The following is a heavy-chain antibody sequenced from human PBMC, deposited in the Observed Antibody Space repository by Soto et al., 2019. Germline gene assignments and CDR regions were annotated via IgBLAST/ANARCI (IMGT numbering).Heavy chain of an antibody. CDR3: ARSSAAGLFDY. J-gene: IGHJ4*02. D-gene: IGHD6-13*01. CDR2: TYYSGST. V-gene: IGHV4-61*08. CDR1: GGSISSGGYY. Sequence: PSETLSLTCTVSGGSISSGGYYWSWIRQHPGKGLEWIGYTYYSGSTNYNPSLKSRVTISVDTSKNQFSLKLSSVTAADTAVYYCARSSAAGLFDYWGQGTLVTVSS.